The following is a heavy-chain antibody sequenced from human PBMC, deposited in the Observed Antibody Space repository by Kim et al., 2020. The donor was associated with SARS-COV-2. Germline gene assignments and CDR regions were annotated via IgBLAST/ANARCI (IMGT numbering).Heavy chain of an antibody. CDR3: AKAQPLSSGLCVFGD. Sequence: GGSLRLSCAASGFTVNNFAMSWVRQAPGKGLEWVSTDPGGGGRTFYADSVKGRFTISRDNSKNTVFLQMNSVRAEDTAVYYCAKAQPLSSGLCVFGDWGQ. J-gene: IGHJ1*01. CDR2: DPGGGGRT. CDR1: GFTVNNFA. V-gene: IGHV3-23*01. D-gene: IGHD6-19*01.